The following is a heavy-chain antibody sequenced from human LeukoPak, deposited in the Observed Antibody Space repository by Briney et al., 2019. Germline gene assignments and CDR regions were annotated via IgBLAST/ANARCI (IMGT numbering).Heavy chain of an antibody. CDR1: GFTFSNYS. CDR2: ISGDGGRS. Sequence: PGGSLRLSCAGSGFTFSNYSMHWIRQAPGKGLQYVSVISGDGGRSFYAESVKGRFTISRDNSKNTLYLQMNSLRVEDMAVYYCAREDYMDVWGKGTTVTVSS. CDR3: AREDYMDV. V-gene: IGHV3-64*02. J-gene: IGHJ6*03.